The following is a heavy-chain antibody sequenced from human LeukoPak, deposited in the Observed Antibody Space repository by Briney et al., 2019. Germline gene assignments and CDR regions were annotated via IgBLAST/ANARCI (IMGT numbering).Heavy chain of an antibody. CDR3: ARFTYYYDSSGYPKNAFDY. CDR1: GGSISSGDYY. D-gene: IGHD3-22*01. V-gene: IGHV4-39*07. CDR2: INHSGST. Sequence: SETLSLTCTVSGGSISSGDYYWSWIRQPPGKGLEWIGEINHSGSTNYNPSLKSRVTISVDTSKNQFSLKLSSVTAADTAVYYCARFTYYYDSSGYPKNAFDYWGQGTLVTVSS. J-gene: IGHJ4*02.